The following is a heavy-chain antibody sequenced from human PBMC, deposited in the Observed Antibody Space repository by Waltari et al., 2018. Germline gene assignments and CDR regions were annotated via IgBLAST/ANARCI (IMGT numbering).Heavy chain of an antibody. Sequence: QVQLQESGPGLVKPSETLSLTCTVSGGSISRYYWSWIRQPPGQGLELIGYIYYSGSTNYNPSLKSRVTVSVDTSKNQFSLKLSSVTAADTAVYYCARVARYYYDSSGFGWFDPWGQGTLVTVSS. CDR2: IYYSGST. D-gene: IGHD3-22*01. V-gene: IGHV4-59*01. J-gene: IGHJ5*02. CDR1: GGSISRYY. CDR3: ARVARYYYDSSGFGWFDP.